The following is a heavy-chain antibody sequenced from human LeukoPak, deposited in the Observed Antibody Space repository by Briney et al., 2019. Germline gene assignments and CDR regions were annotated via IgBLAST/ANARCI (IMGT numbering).Heavy chain of an antibody. Sequence: GGSLRLSCAASGVTVSSNYMSWVRQAPGKGLAWVSVIYSSGATFYADSVKGRFTISRDNSKNTLYLQMNSLRAEDTAVYYCASPGGDSLFDYWGQGTLVTVSS. CDR2: IYSSGAT. V-gene: IGHV3-66*01. CDR3: ASPGGDSLFDY. CDR1: GVTVSSNY. D-gene: IGHD4-23*01. J-gene: IGHJ4*02.